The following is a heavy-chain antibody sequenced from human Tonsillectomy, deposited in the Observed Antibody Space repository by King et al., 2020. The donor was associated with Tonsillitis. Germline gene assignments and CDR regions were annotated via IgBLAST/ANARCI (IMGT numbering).Heavy chain of an antibody. J-gene: IGHJ4*02. Sequence: VQLVESGGGLVQPGGSLRLSCAASGFTFSSYAMSWVRQAPGKGLEWVSAICGSGGGTYYADSVKGRFTISRDNSKNTLYLQMNSLRAEDTAVYYCAKDRQSSGWYGPGDWGQGTLVTVSS. CDR3: AKDRQSSGWYGPGD. V-gene: IGHV3-23*04. D-gene: IGHD6-19*01. CDR1: GFTFSSYA. CDR2: ICGSGGGT.